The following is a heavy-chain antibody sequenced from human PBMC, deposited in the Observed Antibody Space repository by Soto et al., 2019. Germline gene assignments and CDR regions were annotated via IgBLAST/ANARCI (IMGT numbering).Heavy chain of an antibody. CDR3: ARDPLYCSGGSCYAALDP. Sequence: GGSLRLSCAASGFTFSSYEMNWVRQAPGRGLEWVSYVSSSGSTIYYADSVKGRFTISRDNAKNSLYLQMNSLRAEDTAVYYCARDPLYCSGGSCYAALDPWGQGTLVNVSS. V-gene: IGHV3-48*03. CDR2: VSSSGSTI. J-gene: IGHJ5*02. D-gene: IGHD2-15*01. CDR1: GFTFSSYE.